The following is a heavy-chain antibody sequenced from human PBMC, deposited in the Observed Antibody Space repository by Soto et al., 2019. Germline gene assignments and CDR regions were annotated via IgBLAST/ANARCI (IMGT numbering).Heavy chain of an antibody. CDR2: IYWDDDK. CDR3: AHSKGWHKHTPKGTTYYYYYMDV. V-gene: IGHV2-5*02. J-gene: IGHJ6*03. D-gene: IGHD1-1*01. Sequence: SGPTLVKPTQTLTLTCTFSGFSLSTSGVGVGWIRQPPGKALEWLALIYWDDDKRYSPSLKSRLTITKDTSKNQAVLTMTNMDPVDTATYYCAHSKGWHKHTPKGTTYYYYYMDVWGKGTTVTVSS. CDR1: GFSLSTSGVG.